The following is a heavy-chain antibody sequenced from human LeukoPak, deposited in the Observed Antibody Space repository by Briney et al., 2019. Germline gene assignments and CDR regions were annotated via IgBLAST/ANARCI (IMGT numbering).Heavy chain of an antibody. D-gene: IGHD3-9*01. CDR3: ARLSSEYYDVLTGSGFDP. V-gene: IGHV4-4*02. CDR2: IYHSGST. J-gene: IGHJ5*02. Sequence: SGTLSLTCAVSGGSISSSKWWSWVRPPPGKGLEWIGEIYHSGSTNYNPSLKSRVIISVDKSKNQFSLKLSSVTAADTAVYYCARLSSEYYDVLTGSGFDPWGQGTLVTVSS. CDR1: GGSISSSKW.